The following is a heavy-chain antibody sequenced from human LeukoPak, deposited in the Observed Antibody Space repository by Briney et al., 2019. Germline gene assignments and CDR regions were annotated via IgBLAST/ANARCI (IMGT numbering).Heavy chain of an antibody. CDR1: GYTFTGYY. CDR3: ARFYGLGSYSYFDY. V-gene: IGHV1-2*02. D-gene: IGHD3-10*01. Sequence: GASVKVSCKASGYTFTGYYMHWVRQAPGQGLEWMGWINPNSGGTNYAQKFQGRVTMTRDTSISTAYMELSRLRSDDTAVYYCARFYGLGSYSYFDYWGQGTLVTVSS. J-gene: IGHJ4*02. CDR2: INPNSGGT.